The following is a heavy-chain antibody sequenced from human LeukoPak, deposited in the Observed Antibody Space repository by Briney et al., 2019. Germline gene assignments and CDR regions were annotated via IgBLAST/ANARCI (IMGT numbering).Heavy chain of an antibody. V-gene: IGHV3-74*03. Sequence: GGSLRLSCAASGFTFSQYWMHWVRQVPGKGLVWVSRIGSGGRTTAYADSVRGRFTISRDNARNTLYLQMNSLRPEDTAVYYCAREKWDEDAFDVWGQGTMVTVS. CDR3: AREKWDEDAFDV. CDR1: GFTFSQYW. D-gene: IGHD1-26*01. CDR2: IGSGGRTT. J-gene: IGHJ3*01.